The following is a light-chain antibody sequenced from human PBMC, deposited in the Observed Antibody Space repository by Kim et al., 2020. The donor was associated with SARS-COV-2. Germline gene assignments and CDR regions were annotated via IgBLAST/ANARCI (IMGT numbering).Light chain of an antibody. J-gene: IGKJ5*01. CDR3: QHYGGSAT. V-gene: IGKV3-20*01. CDR2: DAS. Sequence: LSPGERATLSCRASQSRARNALAWYQQRPGQSPRPLIYDASRRATGIPERFSGSGSGTDFTLTINRLESEDFAVYYCQHYGGSATFGQGTRLEIK. CDR1: QSRARNA.